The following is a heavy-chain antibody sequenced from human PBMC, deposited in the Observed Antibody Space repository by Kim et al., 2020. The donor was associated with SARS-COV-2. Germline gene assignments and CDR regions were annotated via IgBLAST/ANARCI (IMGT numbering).Heavy chain of an antibody. J-gene: IGHJ4*02. CDR1: GGSISSSSYY. Sequence: SETLSLTCTVSGGSISSSSYYWGWIRQPPGKGLEWIGSIYYSGSTYYNPSLKSRVTISVDTSKNQFSLKLSSVTAADTAVYYCASSRIEWELPFDYWGQGTLVTVSS. CDR2: IYYSGST. D-gene: IGHD1-26*01. V-gene: IGHV4-39*01. CDR3: ASSRIEWELPFDY.